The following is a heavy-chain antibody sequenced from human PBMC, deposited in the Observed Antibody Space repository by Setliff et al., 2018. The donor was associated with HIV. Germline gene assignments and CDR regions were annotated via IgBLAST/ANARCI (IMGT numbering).Heavy chain of an antibody. CDR2: NSPNSGST. J-gene: IGHJ1*01. CDR1: GYIFSHYY. Sequence: SVKVSCKASGYIFSHYYTHWVRQAPGQGLEWMGRNSPNSGSTHYPQKFQGRVTLTSDTSISTAYREMNSLRVEDTAVYYCAKGVGISSFQHWGQGTLVTVSS. V-gene: IGHV1-2*06. CDR3: AKGVGISSFQH. D-gene: IGHD6-13*01.